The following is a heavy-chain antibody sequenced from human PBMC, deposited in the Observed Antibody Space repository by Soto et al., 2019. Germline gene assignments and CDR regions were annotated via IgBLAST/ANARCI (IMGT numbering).Heavy chain of an antibody. J-gene: IGHJ4*02. CDR3: ASLDSGSYSISHPDSFDF. D-gene: IGHD1-26*01. Sequence: GESLKISGEGCEYNLSNYRFGRVRQMPGKGLEWMGIIYPGDSKTTYSPSFEGLVTISADRSNSSAHLQWSSLKAADTAIYYCASLDSGSYSISHPDSFDFWGQGTLVTVSS. V-gene: IGHV5-51*01. CDR1: EYNLSNYR. CDR2: IYPGDSKT.